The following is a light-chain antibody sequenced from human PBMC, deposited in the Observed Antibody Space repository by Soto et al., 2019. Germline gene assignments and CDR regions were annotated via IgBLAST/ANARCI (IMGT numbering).Light chain of an antibody. CDR1: QSLVYSDGNTL. CDR2: KVS. J-gene: IGKJ1*01. V-gene: IGKV2-30*01. Sequence: DVVLTQSPLSLPVTLGQPASISCRSSQSLVYSDGNTLVNWFQQRPGQSPRRLIYKVSNRDSGVRDSFSGSGSGTDCTLRRSRVEAEDSGVDFWMQGTLGPPTFSQRTNVQIK. CDR3: MQGTLGPPT.